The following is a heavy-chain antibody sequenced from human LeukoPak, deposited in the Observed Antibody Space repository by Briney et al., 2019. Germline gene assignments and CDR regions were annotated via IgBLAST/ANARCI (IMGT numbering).Heavy chain of an antibody. CDR3: ARGVLPPALDS. J-gene: IGHJ4*02. D-gene: IGHD2-2*01. CDR1: GYTFTGYY. CDR2: IIPNSGDT. V-gene: IGHV1-2*02. Sequence: ASVKVSCKASGYTFTGYYIHWVRQAPGQGLEWMGWIIPNSGDTNYAQKFQGRVTMTRDTSINTAYMELNSLISDDTAVYFCARGVLPPALDSWGQGTLVAVSS.